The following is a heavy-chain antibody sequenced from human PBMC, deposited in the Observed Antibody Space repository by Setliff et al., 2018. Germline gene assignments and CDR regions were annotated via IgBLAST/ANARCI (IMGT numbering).Heavy chain of an antibody. CDR1: GFTFSDYY. CDR3: ASANTTGYYYFDY. D-gene: IGHD1-26*01. CDR2: ISSSGSLI. Sequence: LRLSCATSGFTFSDYYMSWIRQTPGKGLEWVAYISSSGSLIYYPDSVKGRFTISRDNAKKSVDLQMNSLRAEDTAVYYCASANTTGYYYFDYWGQGTLVTVPS. J-gene: IGHJ4*02. V-gene: IGHV3-11*04.